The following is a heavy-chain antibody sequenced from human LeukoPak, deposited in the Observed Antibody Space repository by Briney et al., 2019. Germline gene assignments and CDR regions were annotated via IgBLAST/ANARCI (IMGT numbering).Heavy chain of an antibody. D-gene: IGHD5-24*01. CDR3: ARDKRGDGYGDFDY. CDR2: IYYSGST. J-gene: IGHJ4*02. CDR1: GGSISSYY. V-gene: IGHV4-59*01. Sequence: SETLSLTCTVSGGSISSYYWSWIRQPPGKGLEWIGYIYYSGSTNYNPSLKSRVTMSVDTSKNQFSLRLSSVTAADTAVYYCARDKRGDGYGDFDYWGQGTLVTVSS.